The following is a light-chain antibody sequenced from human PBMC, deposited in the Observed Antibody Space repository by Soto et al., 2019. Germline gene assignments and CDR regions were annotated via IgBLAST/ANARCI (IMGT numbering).Light chain of an antibody. J-gene: IGLJ2*01. CDR2: EVE. CDR1: RSDIGDYNY. CDR3: SSYTSTVTLVV. V-gene: IGLV2-14*03. Sequence: QSALTQPAYVSASRGQSITISCTGTRSDIGDYNYVSWYQQRPGEAPKLILYEVENRPSGISDRFSGSKSGNTASLTISGLRTEDEADYYCSSYTSTVTLVVFGGGTKVTVL.